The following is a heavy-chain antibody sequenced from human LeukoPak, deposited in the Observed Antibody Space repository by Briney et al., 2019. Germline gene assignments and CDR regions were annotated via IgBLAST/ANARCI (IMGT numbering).Heavy chain of an antibody. Sequence: GGSLRLSCAASGFTFSSYAMSWVRQAPGKGLEWVSDISGSGGSTYYADPVKGRFTISRDNAKNTLYLQMNSLRAEDTALYYCATSARTYIGSSLDYWGQGTLVTVSS. CDR1: GFTFSSYA. CDR3: ATSARTYIGSSLDY. J-gene: IGHJ4*02. CDR2: ISGSGGST. V-gene: IGHV3-23*01. D-gene: IGHD2-15*01.